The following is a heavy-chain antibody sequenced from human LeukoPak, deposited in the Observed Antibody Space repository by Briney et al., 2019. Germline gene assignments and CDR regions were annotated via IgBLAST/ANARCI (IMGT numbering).Heavy chain of an antibody. CDR3: AKDRAGDTAMVLFDY. CDR1: GFTFDDYA. J-gene: IGHJ4*02. D-gene: IGHD5-18*01. V-gene: IGHV3-9*01. Sequence: GGSLRLSCAASGFTFDDYAMHWVRQAPGKGLEWVSGISWNSGSIGYADSVKGRFTISRDNAKNSLYLQMNSLRAEDTASYYCAKDRAGDTAMVLFDYWGQGTLVTVSS. CDR2: ISWNSGSI.